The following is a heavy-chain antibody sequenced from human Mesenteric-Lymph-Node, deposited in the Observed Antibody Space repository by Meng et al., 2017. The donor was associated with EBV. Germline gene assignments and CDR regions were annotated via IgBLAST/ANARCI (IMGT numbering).Heavy chain of an antibody. V-gene: IGHV4-39*01. CDR1: GGAISSDL. D-gene: IGHD3-10*01. CDR2: SGRS. J-gene: IGHJ4*02. Sequence: QLQRQEWGPGLVKPSETLSLTCSISGGAISSDLWGWIRQPPGKGLEWIGDSGRSNYNPSLKSRVTISVDTSKNQFSLKLSSVTAADTAVYYCARRLHYYGCLGSWSQGTLVTVSS. CDR3: ARRLHYYGCLGS.